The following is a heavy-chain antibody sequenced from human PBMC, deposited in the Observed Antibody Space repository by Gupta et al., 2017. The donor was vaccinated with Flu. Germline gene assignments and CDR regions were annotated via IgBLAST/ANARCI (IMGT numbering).Heavy chain of an antibody. D-gene: IGHD6-19*01. J-gene: IGHJ6*02. CDR2: ISYDGSNK. V-gene: IGHV3-30*18. Sequence: HVQLVESGGGVVQPGRSLRPSCAASGFPFPYNGMPGVRRAPGKGLEWVAVISYDGSNKYYADSVKGRFTISRDNSKNTLYLQMNSLRAEDTAVYYCAKDGEWLVGYYYYGMDVWGQGTTVTVSS. CDR1: GFPFPYNG. CDR3: AKDGEWLVGYYYYGMDV.